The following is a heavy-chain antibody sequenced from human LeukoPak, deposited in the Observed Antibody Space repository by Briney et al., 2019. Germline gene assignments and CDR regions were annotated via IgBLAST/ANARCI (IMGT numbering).Heavy chain of an antibody. V-gene: IGHV3-7*03. Sequence: PGGSLRPSCAASGFTLTNYWMSRVRQAPGKGLEWVANVKQDGSGEYYVDSVKGRFTISRDSAKNSLYLQMNSLRAEDTAVYYCARGDFDCWGQGTLVTVSS. CDR3: ARGDFDC. CDR2: VKQDGSGE. J-gene: IGHJ4*02. CDR1: GFTLTNYW.